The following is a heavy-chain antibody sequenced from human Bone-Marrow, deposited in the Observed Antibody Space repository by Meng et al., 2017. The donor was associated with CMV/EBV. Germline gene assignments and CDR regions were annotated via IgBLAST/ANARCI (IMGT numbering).Heavy chain of an antibody. CDR1: GFTFSSYA. D-gene: IGHD3-10*01. Sequence: GESLKISCAASGFTFSSYAMHWVRQAPGKGLEWVAVISYDGSNKYYADSVKGRFTISRDNSKNTLYLQMNSLRAEDTAVYYCARDRRVRGVHDAFDIWGQGKMVTVSS. CDR3: ARDRRVRGVHDAFDI. J-gene: IGHJ3*02. CDR2: ISYDGSNK. V-gene: IGHV3-30*04.